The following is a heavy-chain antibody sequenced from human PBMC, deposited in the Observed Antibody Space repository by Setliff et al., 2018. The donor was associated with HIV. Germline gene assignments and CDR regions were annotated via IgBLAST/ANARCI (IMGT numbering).Heavy chain of an antibody. D-gene: IGHD3-3*01. CDR1: GGTFSSHG. Sequence: GASVKVSCKASGGTFSSHGISWVRQAPGQGLEWMGRIIPIFGTPNYAQKFQDRVTITRDTSASTAYMELSSLMSEDTAVYYCARLRVLQLLEWSNYYYYGLDVWGQGTTVT. J-gene: IGHJ6*02. V-gene: IGHV1-69*05. CDR2: IIPIFGTP. CDR3: ARLRVLQLLEWSNYYYYGLDV.